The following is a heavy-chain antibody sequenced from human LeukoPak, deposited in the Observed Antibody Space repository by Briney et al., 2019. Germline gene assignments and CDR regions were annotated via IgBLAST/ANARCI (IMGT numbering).Heavy chain of an antibody. CDR2: IYYSGST. CDR3: ARGFTGTTGNWFDP. CDR1: GGSISSGDYC. Sequence: SETLSLTCTVSGGSISSGDYCWSWIRQPPGKGLEWIGYIYYSGSTYYNPSLKSRVTISVDTSKNQFSLKLSSVTAADTAVYYCARGFTGTTGNWFDPWGQGTLVTVSS. J-gene: IGHJ5*02. D-gene: IGHD1-7*01. V-gene: IGHV4-30-4*01.